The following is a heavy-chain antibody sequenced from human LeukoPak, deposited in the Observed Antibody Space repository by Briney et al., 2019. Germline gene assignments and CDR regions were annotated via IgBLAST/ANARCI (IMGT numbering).Heavy chain of an antibody. CDR2: LYTNGST. CDR3: ARDLYYSQTGNWFDP. CDR1: GDSISSYY. Sequence: SETLSLTCTVSGDSISSYYWSWIRQPAGKGLEWIGRLYTNGSTDYNPSLKSRVTMSVDTPRNQFSLKLSFMTAADTALYYCARDLYYSQTGNWFDPWGQGTLVTVSS. D-gene: IGHD4-11*01. V-gene: IGHV4-4*07. J-gene: IGHJ5*02.